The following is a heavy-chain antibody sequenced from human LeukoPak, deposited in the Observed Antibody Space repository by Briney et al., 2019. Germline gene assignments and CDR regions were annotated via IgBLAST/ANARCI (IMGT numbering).Heavy chain of an antibody. CDR2: ISAYNGNT. CDR3: ARAGFAEISAGPDY. V-gene: IGHV1-18*01. D-gene: IGHD3-10*01. J-gene: IGHJ4*02. CDR1: GYTFSNYG. Sequence: GASVKVSCKASGYTFSNYGISWVRQAPEQGLEWMGWISAYNGNTIYAQKFQGRVIMTTDTSTSTAYLDLRSLRSDDTAVYYCARAGFAEISAGPDYWGQGTLVTVSS.